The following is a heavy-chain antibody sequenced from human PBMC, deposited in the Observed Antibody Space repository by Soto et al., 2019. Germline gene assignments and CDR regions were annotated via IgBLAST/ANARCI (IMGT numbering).Heavy chain of an antibody. D-gene: IGHD2-21*01. Sequence: GGSLRLSCAASGFTFSSYGMHWVRQAPGKGLEWVAVISYDGSNKYYADSVKGRFTISRDNSKNTLYLQMNSLRAEDTAVYYCATSFVVVSQLYYFDYWGQGTLVTVSS. J-gene: IGHJ4*02. CDR1: GFTFSSYG. CDR2: ISYDGSNK. CDR3: ATSFVVVSQLYYFDY. V-gene: IGHV3-30*03.